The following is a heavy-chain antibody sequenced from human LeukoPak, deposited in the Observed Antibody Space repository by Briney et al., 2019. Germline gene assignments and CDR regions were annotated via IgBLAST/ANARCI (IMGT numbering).Heavy chain of an antibody. CDR1: GFTFSNYW. V-gene: IGHV3-7*01. CDR3: ARFAAGGSYYYYMDV. J-gene: IGHJ6*03. D-gene: IGHD6-25*01. CDR2: IKQDGSEK. Sequence: PGGSLRLSCAASGFTFSNYWMDWVRQAPGKGLEWVANIKQDGSEKYYVDSVKGRFTISRDNAKNSLYLQMNSLRADDTAVYYCARFAAGGSYYYYMDVWGKGTTVTVSS.